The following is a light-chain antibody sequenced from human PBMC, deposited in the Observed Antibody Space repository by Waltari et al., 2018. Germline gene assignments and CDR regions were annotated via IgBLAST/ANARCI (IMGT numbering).Light chain of an antibody. Sequence: DIQMTQSPSSLSASVGDRVTITCRASQTVSNSLNWFQQKAGKAPKLLIYSTSKLESGVPSRFSVSASGTDFTLTISSLQPEDFATYYCQQSYMTPYTFGQGTKLEI. CDR1: QTVSNS. CDR3: QQSYMTPYT. CDR2: STS. V-gene: IGKV1-39*01. J-gene: IGKJ2*01.